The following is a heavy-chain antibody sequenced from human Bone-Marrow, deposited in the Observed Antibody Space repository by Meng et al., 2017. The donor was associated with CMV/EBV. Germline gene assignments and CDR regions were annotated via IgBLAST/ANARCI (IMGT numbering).Heavy chain of an antibody. CDR2: INHSGST. CDR3: ARADGSYSAFHC. V-gene: IGHV4-34*01. Sequence: GSLRLSCAVYGGSFSGYYWSWIRQPPGKGLEWIGEINHSGSTYYNPSLKSRVTISVDTSKNQFSLKLSSVTAADTAVYYCARADGSYSAFHCWGQGTLVTVSS. CDR1: GGSFSGYY. J-gene: IGHJ4*02. D-gene: IGHD1-26*01.